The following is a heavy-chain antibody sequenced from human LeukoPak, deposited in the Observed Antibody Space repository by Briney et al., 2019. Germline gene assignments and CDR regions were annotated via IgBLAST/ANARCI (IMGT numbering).Heavy chain of an antibody. CDR1: GGTFSSYA. CDR3: ASLRACGGDCFTLDY. Sequence: SVKVSCKASGGTFSSYAISWVRQAPGQGLEWMGGIIPIFGTANYAQKFQGRVTITADESTSTAYMELRSLGSDDTAVYYCASLRACGGDCFTLDYWGQGTLVTVSS. D-gene: IGHD2-21*02. V-gene: IGHV1-69*01. J-gene: IGHJ4*02. CDR2: IIPIFGTA.